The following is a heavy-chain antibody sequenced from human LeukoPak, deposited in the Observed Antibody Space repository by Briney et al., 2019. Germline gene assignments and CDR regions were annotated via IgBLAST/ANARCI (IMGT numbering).Heavy chain of an antibody. D-gene: IGHD2-2*01. V-gene: IGHV4-34*01. CDR3: ARRPGGYCGSTSCHTGGWFDP. J-gene: IGHJ5*02. CDR2: INHSGST. CDR1: GGSFSGYY. Sequence: SETLSLTCAVYGGSFSGYYWSWIRQPPGKGLEWIGEINHSGSTNYNPSLKSRVTISVDTSKNQFSLKLSSVTAADTAVYYCARRPGGYCGSTSCHTGGWFDPWGQGTLVTVSS.